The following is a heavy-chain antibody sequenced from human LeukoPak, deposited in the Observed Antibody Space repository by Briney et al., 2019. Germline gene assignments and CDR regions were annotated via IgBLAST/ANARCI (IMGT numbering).Heavy chain of an antibody. D-gene: IGHD1-26*01. CDR1: GGSISSSSYY. J-gene: IGHJ5*02. CDR2: LYYSGST. CDR3: ARSIGRTGWFDP. Sequence: KTSETLSLTCTVSGGSISSSSYYWGRIPQPPGKGLEWIGSLYYSGSTYYNPSLKSRVTISVDTSKNQFSLKLSSVTAADTAVYYCARSIGRTGWFDPWGQGTLVTVSS. V-gene: IGHV4-39*01.